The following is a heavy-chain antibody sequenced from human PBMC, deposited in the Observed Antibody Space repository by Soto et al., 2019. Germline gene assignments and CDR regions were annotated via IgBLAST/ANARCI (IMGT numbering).Heavy chain of an antibody. CDR1: GFTVSSNY. Sequence: EVQLVESGGGLIQPGGSLRLSCAASGFTVSSNYMSWVRQAPGKGLEGVSVIYSGGTTFYADSVKGRFTISRDNSKITQSLQMNSLRAEDTAVYYCASWSGSYVYGMDVWGQGTTVTVSS. D-gene: IGHD1-26*01. V-gene: IGHV3-53*01. J-gene: IGHJ6*02. CDR3: ASWSGSYVYGMDV. CDR2: IYSGGTT.